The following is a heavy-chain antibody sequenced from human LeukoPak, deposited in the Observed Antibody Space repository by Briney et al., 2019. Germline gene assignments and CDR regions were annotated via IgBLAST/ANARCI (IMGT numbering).Heavy chain of an antibody. CDR1: GGSISSYY. Sequence: SETLSLTCTVSGGSISSYYWSWIRQPPGKGLEWIGSIYYSGSTYYNPSLKSRVTISLDTSKNQFSLKLSSVTAADTAVYYCARLPNLRGYYYYMDVWGKGTTVTISS. CDR3: ARLPNLRGYYYYMDV. J-gene: IGHJ6*03. V-gene: IGHV4-39*01. CDR2: IYYSGST.